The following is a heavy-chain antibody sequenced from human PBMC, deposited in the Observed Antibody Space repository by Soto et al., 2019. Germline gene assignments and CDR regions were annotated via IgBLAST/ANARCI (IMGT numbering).Heavy chain of an antibody. V-gene: IGHV3-23*01. CDR3: ASRYYFYY. CDR2: ISGSGGST. Sequence: GGSLRLSCAASGFTFSSYAMSWVRQAPGEGLEWVSAISGSGGSTYYADSVRGRVTISRDNSKNTLYLQMNTLRAADTAVYYCASRYYFYYWGQGTLVTVSS. CDR1: GFTFSSYA. J-gene: IGHJ4*02.